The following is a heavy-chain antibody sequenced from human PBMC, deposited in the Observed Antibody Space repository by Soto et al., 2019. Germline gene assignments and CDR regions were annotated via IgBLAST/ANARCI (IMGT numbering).Heavy chain of an antibody. Sequence: SETLSLTCTVSGGSISSGGYYWSWIRQHPGKGLEFIGYIYYNGNTYYNPSLKSRVTISIDTSENQFSLKLNSVTAADTAVYYCARQPDDGDYGYYFEYWGPGILVTVSS. CDR1: GGSISSGGYY. CDR2: IYYNGNT. CDR3: ARQPDDGDYGYYFEY. V-gene: IGHV4-31*03. D-gene: IGHD4-17*01. J-gene: IGHJ4*02.